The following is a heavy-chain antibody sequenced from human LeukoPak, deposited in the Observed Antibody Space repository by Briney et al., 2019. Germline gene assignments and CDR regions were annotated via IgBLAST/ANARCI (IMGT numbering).Heavy chain of an antibody. V-gene: IGHV3-23*01. J-gene: IGHJ4*02. Sequence: PGGSLRLSCAASGFTFSSYAMSWVRQAPGKGLEWVSRISGSGGSTYYADSVNGRFTISRDNSKNTLYLQMNSLRAVYTGVYHCAKGRRTVGGRPGLVIWGQGTLVTVSS. CDR3: AKGRRTVGGRPGLVI. CDR2: ISGSGGST. CDR1: GFTFSSYA. D-gene: IGHD2-8*02.